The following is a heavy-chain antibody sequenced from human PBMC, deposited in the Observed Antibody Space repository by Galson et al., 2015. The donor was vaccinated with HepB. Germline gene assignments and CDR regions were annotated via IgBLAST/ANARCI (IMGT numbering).Heavy chain of an antibody. Sequence: SLRLSCAASGFTFSSYAMHWVRQAPGKGLEWVAVISYDGSNKYYADSVKGRFTISRDNSKNTLYLQMNSLRAEDTAVYYCARDLFWTGSPLAVAGSYFDYWGQGTLVTVSS. CDR3: ARDLFWTGSPLAVAGSYFDY. J-gene: IGHJ4*02. D-gene: IGHD6-19*01. CDR2: ISYDGSNK. CDR1: GFTFSSYA. V-gene: IGHV3-30*04.